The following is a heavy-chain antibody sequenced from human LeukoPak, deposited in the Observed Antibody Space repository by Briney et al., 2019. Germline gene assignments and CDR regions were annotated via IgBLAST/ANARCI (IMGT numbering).Heavy chain of an antibody. J-gene: IGHJ6*02. Sequence: GGSLRLSCAASGFTFSSYAMHWVRQAPGKGLEWVAVISYDGSNKYYADSVKGRFTISRDNSKNTLYLQMNSLRAEDTAVYYCARDKSGMDVWGQGTTVTVSS. CDR1: GFTFSSYA. CDR3: ARDKSGMDV. V-gene: IGHV3-30-3*01. CDR2: ISYDGSNK.